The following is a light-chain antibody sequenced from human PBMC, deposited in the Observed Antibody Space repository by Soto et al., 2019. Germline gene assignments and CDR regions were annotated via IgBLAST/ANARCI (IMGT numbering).Light chain of an antibody. CDR3: HQRQSWPRT. CDR1: QGISINY. J-gene: IGKJ1*01. V-gene: IGKV3-20*01. Sequence: EIVLTQSPGTLSLSPGERATLSCRASQGISINYLAWYQQKPGQAPRLLFYGASNWAIGIPDRFRGSGSGTDFTLTISDVQPEDFALYYCHQRQSWPRTFGQGTKVDIK. CDR2: GAS.